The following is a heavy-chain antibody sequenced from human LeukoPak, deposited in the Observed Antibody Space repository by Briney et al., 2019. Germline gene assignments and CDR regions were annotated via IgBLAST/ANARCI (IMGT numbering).Heavy chain of an antibody. CDR1: GVTFRDYS. J-gene: IGHJ4*02. V-gene: IGHV3-23*01. CDR2: IARDDFT. CDR3: VKERDRGTDVADDFDF. D-gene: IGHD6-19*01. Sequence: PGASLRLSCVASGVTFRDYSMAWVRQLPGGGLEWVSAIARDDFTVYPDPLKGRFTISRDNSRNTLYLQMNTLGAEDTAVYYCVKERDRGTDVADDFDFWGQGTLVTVSS.